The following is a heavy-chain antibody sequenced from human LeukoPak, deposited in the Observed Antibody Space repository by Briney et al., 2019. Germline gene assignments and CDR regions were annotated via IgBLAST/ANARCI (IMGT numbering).Heavy chain of an antibody. CDR3: ARLGGYCSADDCYSGFDYYYGMDV. Sequence: GESLKISCKGSGYTFTNYWIGWVRQMPGKGLEWMGIIYPGDSDTRYSPSFQGQVTISADKSINTAYLQWSSLKASDTAVYYCARLGGYCSADDCYSGFDYYYGMDVWGQGTTVTVSS. CDR1: GYTFTNYW. D-gene: IGHD2-15*01. J-gene: IGHJ6*02. V-gene: IGHV5-51*01. CDR2: IYPGDSDT.